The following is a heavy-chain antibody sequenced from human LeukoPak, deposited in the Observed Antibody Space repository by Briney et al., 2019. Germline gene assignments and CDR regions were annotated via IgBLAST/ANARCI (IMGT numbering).Heavy chain of an antibody. J-gene: IGHJ4*02. CDR2: ISGSGGGT. Sequence: GGSLRLSCAASGLTFSSYAMSWVRQAPGKGLEWVSAISGSGGGTYYADSVKGRFTISRDNSKNTLYLQMNDLRAEDTAVYYCAKDSGSSGWYEHFDYWGQGTLVTVSS. CDR1: GLTFSSYA. V-gene: IGHV3-23*01. CDR3: AKDSGSSGWYEHFDY. D-gene: IGHD6-19*01.